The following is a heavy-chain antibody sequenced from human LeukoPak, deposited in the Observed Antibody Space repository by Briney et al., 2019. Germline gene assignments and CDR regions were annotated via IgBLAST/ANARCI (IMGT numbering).Heavy chain of an antibody. D-gene: IGHD2-15*01. V-gene: IGHV1-8*01. CDR1: GYTFTSYD. CDR2: MNPNSGNT. Sequence: ASVKVSCKASGYTFTSYDINWVRQATGQGLEWMGWMNPNSGNTGYAQKFQGRVTMTRNTSISTAYMELSSLRSEDTAVYYCARPCCSGGSCLLCYWGQGTLVTVSS. J-gene: IGHJ4*02. CDR3: ARPCCSGGSCLLCY.